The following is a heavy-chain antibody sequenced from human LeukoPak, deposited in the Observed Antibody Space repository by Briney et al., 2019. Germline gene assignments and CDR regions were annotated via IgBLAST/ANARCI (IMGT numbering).Heavy chain of an antibody. D-gene: IGHD3-3*01. CDR3: ARGSNYFWSGLGDAFDI. CDR1: GGTFSSYA. J-gene: IGHJ3*02. V-gene: IGHV1-8*03. Sequence: ASVKVSCKASGGTFSSYAISWVRQATGQGLEWMGWMNPNSGNTGYAQKFQGRVTITRNTSISTAYMELSSLRSEDTAVYYCARGSNYFWSGLGDAFDIWGQGTMVTVSS. CDR2: MNPNSGNT.